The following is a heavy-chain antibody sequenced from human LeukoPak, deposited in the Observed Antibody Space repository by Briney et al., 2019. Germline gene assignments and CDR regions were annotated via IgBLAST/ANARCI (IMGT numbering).Heavy chain of an antibody. CDR1: GYSISSGYY. D-gene: IGHD3-22*01. V-gene: IGHV4-38-2*02. Sequence: SETLSLTCTVSGYSISSGYYWGWIRQPPGKGLEWIGSIYHSGSTYYNPSLKSRVTISVDTSKNQFSLKLSSVTAADTAVYYCARDATDYYDSSGPTGDMDVWGKGTTVTVSS. J-gene: IGHJ6*03. CDR3: ARDATDYYDSSGPTGDMDV. CDR2: IYHSGST.